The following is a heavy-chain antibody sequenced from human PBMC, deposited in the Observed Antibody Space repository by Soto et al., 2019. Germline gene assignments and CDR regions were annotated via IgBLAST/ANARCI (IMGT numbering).Heavy chain of an antibody. J-gene: IGHJ4*02. Sequence: EVQLVESGGGLIQPGGSLKLSCAASGFTVGNNYMSWVRQAPGKGLEWVSLIYSTGTTKYADSVKGRFTVSRDNAKNTLYLQMTSLTGEDTAVYYCAKDGRGAGSHYNSFGYWGQGTLVTVSS. CDR2: IYSTGTT. V-gene: IGHV3-53*01. CDR3: AKDGRGAGSHYNSFGY. D-gene: IGHD3-10*01. CDR1: GFTVGNNY.